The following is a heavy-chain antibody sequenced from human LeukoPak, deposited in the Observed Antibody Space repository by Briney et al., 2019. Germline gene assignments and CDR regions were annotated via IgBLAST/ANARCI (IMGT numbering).Heavy chain of an antibody. D-gene: IGHD6-19*01. CDR3: ARGIYSSGWYGFDY. J-gene: IGHJ4*02. Sequence: SETLSLTCTVPGGPYSTYYWSWIRQPPGKGLEWIGYISYSGSSNYNPSLKSRVTISVDTSKNQFSLKLNSVTAADTAVYYCARGIYSSGWYGFDYWGQGTLVTVSS. CDR1: GGPYSTYY. CDR2: ISYSGSS. V-gene: IGHV4-59*01.